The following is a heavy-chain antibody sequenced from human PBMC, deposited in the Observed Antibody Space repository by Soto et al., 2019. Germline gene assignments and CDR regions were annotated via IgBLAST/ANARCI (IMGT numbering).Heavy chain of an antibody. CDR3: AHKGPEDWPLDY. CDR2: IYWDDSK. J-gene: IGHJ4*02. V-gene: IGHV2-5*02. D-gene: IGHD3-9*01. CDR1: GFSLSTSGVG. Sequence: QITLKESGPTLVRPTQTLTLTCAFSGFSLSTSGVGVGWIRQPPGKALEWLAVIYWDDSKHYSPSLRSRLTITKDTSKNQVVLTMTNMDPMDTGTYYCAHKGPEDWPLDYWGQGTLVT.